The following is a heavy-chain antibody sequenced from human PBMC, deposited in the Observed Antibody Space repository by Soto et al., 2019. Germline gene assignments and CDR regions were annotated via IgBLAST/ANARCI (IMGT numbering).Heavy chain of an antibody. CDR1: GFTFRRYA. CDR3: AKDRGDVYTAWGDFDL. V-gene: IGHV3-30*18. CDR2: ISYAGGNT. D-gene: IGHD3-16*01. J-gene: IGHJ2*01. Sequence: QVQLVESGGGVVQPGMSLILSCAASGFTFRRYAIHWVRQAPGKGLVWVAVISYAGGNTFYAESVRGRFNIARDNSRNTVTLQMNSLTTDDTALYFCAKDRGDVYTAWGDFDLWCRGNQVTVYS.